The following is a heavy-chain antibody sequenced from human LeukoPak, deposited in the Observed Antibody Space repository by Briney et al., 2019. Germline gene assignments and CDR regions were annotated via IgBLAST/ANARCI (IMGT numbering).Heavy chain of an antibody. J-gene: IGHJ4*02. CDR3: AKDISGSGSSRGGFDY. V-gene: IGHV3-43*01. CDR2: ISWDGGST. Sequence: GGSLRLSCAASGFTFDDYTMHWVRQAPGKGLEWVSLISWDGGSTYYADSVKGRFTISRDNSKNSLYLQMNSLRTEDTALYYCAKDISGSGSSRGGFDYWAREPWSPSP. CDR1: GFTFDDYT. D-gene: IGHD3-10*01.